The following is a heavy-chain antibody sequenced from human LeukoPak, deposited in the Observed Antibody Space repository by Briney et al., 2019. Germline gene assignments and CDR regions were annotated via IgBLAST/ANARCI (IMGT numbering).Heavy chain of an antibody. J-gene: IGHJ5*02. Sequence: GASVTVSFKASGYTFTSYDINWVRQATGQGLEWMGWMNPNSGNTGYAQKFQGRVTMTRNTSISTVYMELSSLRSEDTAVYYCARGSRGYWSSTSCYRNWFDPWGQGTLVTVSS. D-gene: IGHD2-2*01. CDR2: MNPNSGNT. CDR1: GYTFTSYD. CDR3: ARGSRGYWSSTSCYRNWFDP. V-gene: IGHV1-8*01.